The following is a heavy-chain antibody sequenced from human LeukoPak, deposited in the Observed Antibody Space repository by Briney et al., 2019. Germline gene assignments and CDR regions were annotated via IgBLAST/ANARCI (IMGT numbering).Heavy chain of an antibody. CDR1: GFTFSSYA. CDR3: AKVANSESPG. Sequence: PGGSLRLSCAASGFTFSSYAMTWVRQAPGKGLEWVSSISGGGDITYYADSVKGRFTISRDNSKNTLYMQMNSLRGEDTAVYYCAKVANSESPGWGQGTPVTVSS. V-gene: IGHV3-23*01. D-gene: IGHD1-26*01. J-gene: IGHJ1*01. CDR2: ISGGGDIT.